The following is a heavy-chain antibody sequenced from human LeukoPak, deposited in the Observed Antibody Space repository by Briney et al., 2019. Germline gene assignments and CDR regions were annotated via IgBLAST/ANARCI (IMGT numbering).Heavy chain of an antibody. CDR2: IYLGDSDT. V-gene: IGHV5-51*01. CDR1: GYSFTTYW. D-gene: IGHD6-13*01. CDR3: ARLDSSWPDY. Sequence: GESLKISCKGSGYSFTTYWIGWVRQMPGKGLEWMGLIYLGDSDTRYSPSFQGQATISADKSISTAYLQWSSLKASDTAMYFCARLDSSWPDYWGQGTLVTVSS. J-gene: IGHJ4*02.